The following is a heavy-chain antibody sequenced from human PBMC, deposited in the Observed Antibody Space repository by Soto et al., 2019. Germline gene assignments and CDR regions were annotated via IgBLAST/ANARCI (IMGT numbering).Heavy chain of an antibody. D-gene: IGHD3-10*01. CDR1: GGSISSGGYY. CDR2: IYYSGST. Sequence: SETLSLTCTVSGGSISSGGYYWSWIRQHPGKGLEWIGYIYYSGSTYYNPSLKSRVTISVDTSKNQFSLKLSSVTAADTAVYYCARDRTYYGSGSYYHAYYGMDVWGQGTTVTVSS. CDR3: ARDRTYYGSGSYYHAYYGMDV. J-gene: IGHJ6*02. V-gene: IGHV4-31*03.